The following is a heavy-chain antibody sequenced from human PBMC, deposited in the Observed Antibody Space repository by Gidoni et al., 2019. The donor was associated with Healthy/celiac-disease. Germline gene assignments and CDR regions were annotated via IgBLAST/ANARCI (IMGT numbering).Heavy chain of an antibody. CDR3: ARPPMITFGGVMPNVFDP. V-gene: IGHV3-7*01. CDR1: GFTFSSYW. J-gene: IGHJ5*02. Sequence: EVQLLESGGGLVQPGGSLRLSCADSGFTFSSYWLSWVSQAPGKGLEWVANIKQDGSEKYYVDSVKGRFTISRDNAKNSLYLQMNSLRAEDTAVYYCARPPMITFGGVMPNVFDPWGQGTLVTVSS. CDR2: IKQDGSEK. D-gene: IGHD3-16*01.